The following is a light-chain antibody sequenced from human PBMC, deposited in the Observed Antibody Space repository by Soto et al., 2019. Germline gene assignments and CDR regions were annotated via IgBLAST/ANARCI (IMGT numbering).Light chain of an antibody. CDR2: SAS. CDR3: QQGFTAPFT. CDR1: QTIKTY. V-gene: IGKV1-39*01. J-gene: IGKJ3*01. Sequence: DIQMTQSPSSLSASIGDRVTIICRASQTIKTYLNWYQQKPGKAPKLLISSASTLQGGVPSRFSGSGSGTDFTLTITSLQADDFATYHCQQGFTAPFTFGPGTKVDSK.